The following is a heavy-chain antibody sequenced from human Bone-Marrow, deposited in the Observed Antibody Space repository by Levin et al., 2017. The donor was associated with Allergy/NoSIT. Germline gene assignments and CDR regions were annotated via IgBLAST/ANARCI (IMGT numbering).Heavy chain of an antibody. V-gene: IGHV3-48*03. Sequence: GGSLRLSCADSGFTFSNYEMNWVRQAPGKGLEWVSYISRSGSSVYYADSVKGRFTTSRDNAKNSLYLQMNSLRAEDTAVYYCARDFLAVPGTIDNWFDPWGQGTLVTVSS. CDR3: ARDFLAVPGTIDNWFDP. D-gene: IGHD6-19*01. CDR1: GFTFSNYE. CDR2: ISRSGSSV. J-gene: IGHJ5*02.